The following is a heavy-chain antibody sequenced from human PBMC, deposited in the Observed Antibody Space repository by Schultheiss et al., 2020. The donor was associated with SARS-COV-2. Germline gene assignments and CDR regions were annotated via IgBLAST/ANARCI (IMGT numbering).Heavy chain of an antibody. V-gene: IGHV4-30-4*01. CDR1: GGSISSGDYY. J-gene: IGHJ6*02. CDR2: IYYSGST. Sequence: SETLSLTCTVSGGSISSGDYYWSWIRQPPGKGLEWIGYIYYSGSTSYNPSLKSRVTISVDTSKNQFSLKLSSVTAADTAVYYCARDPTRPPYSSSSLEGYYYYGMDVWGQGTTVTVSS. D-gene: IGHD6-6*01. CDR3: ARDPTRPPYSSSSLEGYYYYGMDV.